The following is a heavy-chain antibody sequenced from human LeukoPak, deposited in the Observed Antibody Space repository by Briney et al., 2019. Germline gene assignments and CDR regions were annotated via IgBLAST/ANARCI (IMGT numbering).Heavy chain of an antibody. V-gene: IGHV4-34*01. Sequence: PSETLSLTCAVYGGSFSGYYWSWIRQPPGKGLERIGEINHSGSTNYNPSLKSRVTISVDTSKNQFSLKLSSVAAADTAVYYCARGRPIVLLWFGELLYDYWGQGTLVTVSS. CDR1: GGSFSGYY. CDR3: ARGRPIVLLWFGELLYDY. J-gene: IGHJ4*02. D-gene: IGHD3-10*01. CDR2: INHSGST.